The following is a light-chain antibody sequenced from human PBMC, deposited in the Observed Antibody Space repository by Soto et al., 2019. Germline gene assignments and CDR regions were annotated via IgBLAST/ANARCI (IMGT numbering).Light chain of an antibody. CDR3: ATWNSDSWV. J-gene: IGLJ3*02. Sequence: QLVLTQPTSLSASPGASARITCTLRSGINVGDYRIYWYQQKPGSPPRYLLKFQSDSDNQQGSGVPSRFSGSKDASINAGLLLISGLLSEDEADYYCATWNSDSWVFGGGTQLTVL. V-gene: IGLV5-39*01. CDR1: SGINVGDYR. CDR2: FQSDSDN.